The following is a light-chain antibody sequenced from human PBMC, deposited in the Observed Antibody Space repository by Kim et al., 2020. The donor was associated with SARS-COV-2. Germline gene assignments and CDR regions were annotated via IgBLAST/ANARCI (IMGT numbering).Light chain of an antibody. CDR3: QQFYTYPRT. CDR1: QGISNG. J-gene: IGKJ5*01. V-gene: IGKV1-9*01. CDR2: AAS. Sequence: DIQLTQSPSFLSASVGDRVTITCRASQGISNGLAWYQQRPGKAPTLLIYAASTLRSGVPSRFSGSGSGTEFSLTLSSLQAEDFATYDCQQFYTYPRTFGQGTRLEIK.